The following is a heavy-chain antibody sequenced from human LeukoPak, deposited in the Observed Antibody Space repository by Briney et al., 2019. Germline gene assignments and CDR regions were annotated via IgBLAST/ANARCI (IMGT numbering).Heavy chain of an antibody. CDR2: INPSGGST. V-gene: IGHV1-46*01. D-gene: IGHD6-6*01. CDR1: GYTFTSDY. CDR3: AKGIAARPEAPVDAFDI. Sequence: ASVKVSCKASGYTFTSDYIHWVRQAPGQGLEWMGIINPSGGSTSYAQKFQGRVTMTRDTSTSTVYMELSSLRSEDTAVYYCAKGIAARPEAPVDAFDIWGQGTMVTVSS. J-gene: IGHJ3*02.